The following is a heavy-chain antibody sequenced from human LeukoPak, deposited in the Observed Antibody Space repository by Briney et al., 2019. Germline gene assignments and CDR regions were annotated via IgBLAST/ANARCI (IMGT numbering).Heavy chain of an antibody. D-gene: IGHD3-10*01. CDR3: ARGDGSGSYNYYYYYGMDV. CDR1: GYTFTSYD. Sequence: ASVKVSCKASGYTFTSYDINWVRQATGQGLEWMGWMNPNSGNTGYAQKFQGRVTMTRNTSISTAYMELSSLRSEDTAVYYCARGDGSGSYNYYYYYGMDVWGQGTTVTVSS. J-gene: IGHJ6*02. V-gene: IGHV1-8*01. CDR2: MNPNSGNT.